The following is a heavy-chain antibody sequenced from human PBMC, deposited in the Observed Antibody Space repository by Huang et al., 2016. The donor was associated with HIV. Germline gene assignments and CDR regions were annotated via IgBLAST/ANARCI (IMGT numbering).Heavy chain of an antibody. V-gene: IGHV1-69*13. J-gene: IGHJ4*02. D-gene: IGHD4-4*01. Sequence: QVQLLQSGAEVTKPGSSVKVSCKASGGPFRRYSIAWVRHAPGQVLEWMASLRHVCDAPNYAQKLQGRGRVTADESTSTVYMELRDRRPDDTAVYFCARGSLEYSVSSSLDYWGQGTHVTVSS. CDR3: ARGSLEYSVSSSLDY. CDR1: GGPFRRYS. CDR2: LRHVCDAP.